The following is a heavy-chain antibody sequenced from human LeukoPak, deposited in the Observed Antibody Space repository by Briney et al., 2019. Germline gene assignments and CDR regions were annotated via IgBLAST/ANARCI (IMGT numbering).Heavy chain of an antibody. CDR3: TRSLDY. J-gene: IGHJ4*02. Sequence: PGGSLRLSCAASGFTFSDYWMDWARQAPGKGLEWVANMKPDGSEIYYVDAVKGRFTISRDNAKNSLYLQMNSLRAEDTAVYYCTRSLDYWGQGTLVTVSS. CDR1: GFTFSDYW. D-gene: IGHD2-15*01. CDR2: MKPDGSEI. V-gene: IGHV3-7*02.